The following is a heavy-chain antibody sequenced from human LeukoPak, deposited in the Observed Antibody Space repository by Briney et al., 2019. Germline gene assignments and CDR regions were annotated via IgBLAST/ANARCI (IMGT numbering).Heavy chain of an antibody. V-gene: IGHV3-30*01. CDR1: GFTFSSYA. J-gene: IGHJ6*03. Sequence: GGSLRLPCAASGFTFSSYAMHWVRQAPGKGLEWVAVISYDGSNKYYADSVKGRFTISRDNSKNTLYLQMNSLRAEDTAVYYCARDSGYDLNYHYYMDVWGKGTTVTVSS. D-gene: IGHD5-12*01. CDR2: ISYDGSNK. CDR3: ARDSGYDLNYHYYMDV.